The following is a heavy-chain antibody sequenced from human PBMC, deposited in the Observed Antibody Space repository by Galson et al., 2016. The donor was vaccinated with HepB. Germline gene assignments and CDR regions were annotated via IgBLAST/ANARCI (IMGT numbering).Heavy chain of an antibody. D-gene: IGHD3-10*01. V-gene: IGHV1-18*04. J-gene: IGHJ4*02. CDR3: ARDNGVVWNS. Sequence: SVKVSCKASGYIFTTYDISWVRQAPGQGLEWMGWISTTTNNTNYAQRFRDRVTMTTDTSSNTAYVELTSLKSDDTAIYFCARDNGVVWNSWGQGTLVTVSS. CDR1: GYIFTTYD. CDR2: ISTTTNNT.